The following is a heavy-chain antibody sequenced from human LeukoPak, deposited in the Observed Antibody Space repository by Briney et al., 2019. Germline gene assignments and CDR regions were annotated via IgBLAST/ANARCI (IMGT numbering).Heavy chain of an antibody. CDR3: ARQGFDYGEIFDY. D-gene: IGHD4-17*01. Sequence: SETLSLTCTVSGGSISSSSYYWGWIRQPPGKGLEWIGSIYYSGSTYYNPSLKSRVTISVVTSKNQFSLKLSSVTAADTAVYYCARQGFDYGEIFDYWGQGTLVTVSS. CDR2: IYYSGST. V-gene: IGHV4-39*01. J-gene: IGHJ4*02. CDR1: GGSISSSSYY.